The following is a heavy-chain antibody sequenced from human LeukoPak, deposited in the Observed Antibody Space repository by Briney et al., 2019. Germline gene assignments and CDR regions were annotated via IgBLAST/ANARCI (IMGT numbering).Heavy chain of an antibody. D-gene: IGHD2-8*01. CDR1: GYTFTGYY. J-gene: IGHJ3*02. V-gene: IGHV1-2*02. Sequence: ASVKVSCKASGYTFTGYYMHWVRQAPGQGLEWMGWINPNSGGTNYAQKFQGRVTMTRDTSISTAYMELSRLRSDDTAVYYCAREEDIVLMVYAISDAFDIWGQGTVVTVSS. CDR2: INPNSGGT. CDR3: AREEDIVLMVYAISDAFDI.